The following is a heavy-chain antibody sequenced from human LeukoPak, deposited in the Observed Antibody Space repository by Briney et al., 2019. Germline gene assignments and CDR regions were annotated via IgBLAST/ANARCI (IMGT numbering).Heavy chain of an antibody. D-gene: IGHD3-10*01. CDR1: GFIFSSYA. V-gene: IGHV3-30*04. J-gene: IGHJ5*02. Sequence: GGSLRLSCAASGFIFSSYAMHWVRQAPGKGLEGVAVISYDGNNNYYADSVKGRFIISRDNSKNTLHLQMNSLRPEDTAVYYCARGYYLRSSRFDPWGQGTLVTVSS. CDR2: ISYDGNNN. CDR3: ARGYYLRSSRFDP.